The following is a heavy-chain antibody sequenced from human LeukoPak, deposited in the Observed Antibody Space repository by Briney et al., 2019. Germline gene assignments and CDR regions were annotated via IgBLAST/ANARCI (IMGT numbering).Heavy chain of an antibody. CDR2: IYYSGST. CDR3: ARGATPAAYSDAFDI. CDR1: GVSISSSSYY. D-gene: IGHD2-2*01. Sequence: SETLSLTCTVSGVSISSSSYYWGWIRQPPGKGLEWIGSIYYSGSTYYNPSLKSRVTISVDTSKNQFSLKLSSVTAADTAVYYCARGATPAAYSDAFDIWGQGTMVTVSS. J-gene: IGHJ3*02. V-gene: IGHV4-39*01.